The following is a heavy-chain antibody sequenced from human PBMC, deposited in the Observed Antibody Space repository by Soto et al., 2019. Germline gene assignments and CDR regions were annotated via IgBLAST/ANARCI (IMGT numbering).Heavy chain of an antibody. CDR3: AIGNYGDYELPQDY. D-gene: IGHD4-17*01. CDR1: GGSCSGYY. CDR2: INHSGST. V-gene: IGHV4-34*01. J-gene: IGHJ4*02. Sequence: SETLSLTCAVYGGSCSGYYGSWIRQPPGKGLEWIGEINHSGSTNYNPSLKSRVTISVDTSKNQFSLKLSSVTAADTAVYYCAIGNYGDYELPQDYWGQGTLVTVSS.